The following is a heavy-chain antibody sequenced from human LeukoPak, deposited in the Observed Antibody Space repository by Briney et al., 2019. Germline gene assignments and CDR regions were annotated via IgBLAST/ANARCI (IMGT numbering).Heavy chain of an antibody. D-gene: IGHD1-26*01. Sequence: SETLSLTCTVSGGSISSGGYYWSCIRQHPGKGLEWIGYIYYSGTTYYNPSLKSRATTSVDTSKNQFSLQLSSVTAADTAVYYCARGVTVIVGAEHLDYWGQGTLVTVSS. CDR1: GGSISSGGYY. CDR2: IYYSGTT. CDR3: ARGVTVIVGAEHLDY. J-gene: IGHJ4*02. V-gene: IGHV4-31*03.